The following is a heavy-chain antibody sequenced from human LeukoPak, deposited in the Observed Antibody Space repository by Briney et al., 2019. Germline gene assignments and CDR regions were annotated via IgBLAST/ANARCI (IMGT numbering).Heavy chain of an antibody. J-gene: IGHJ4*02. CDR2: IYYSGST. Sequence: SQTLSLTCTVSGGSISSGDYYWSWIRQPPGKGLEWIGYIYYSGSTCYNPSLKSRVTISVDTSKNQFSLKLSSVTAADTAVYYCAMSSGSYYITQWGQGTLVTVSS. CDR3: AMSSGSYYITQ. V-gene: IGHV4-30-4*01. D-gene: IGHD3-10*01. CDR1: GGSISSGDYY.